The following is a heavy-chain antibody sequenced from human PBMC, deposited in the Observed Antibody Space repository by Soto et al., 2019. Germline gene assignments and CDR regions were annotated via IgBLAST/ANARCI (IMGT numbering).Heavy chain of an antibody. J-gene: IGHJ6*01. CDR3: AGARHISTRFAVIGV. V-gene: IGHV4-4*01. D-gene: IGHD2-21*01. Sequence: RCLNDLFSGSSISISNCWSWVVQAPGKGLEWIGEIFRSGSTNYNPSLKSRVTISVDKSKNQFSLKLTYVTAADTAVYVCAGARHISTRFAVIGVWGRGTTVTVSS. CDR2: IFRSGST. CDR1: GSSISISNC.